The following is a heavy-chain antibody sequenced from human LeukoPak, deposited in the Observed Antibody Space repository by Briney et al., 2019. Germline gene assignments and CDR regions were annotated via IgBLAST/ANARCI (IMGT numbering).Heavy chain of an antibody. J-gene: IGHJ3*02. V-gene: IGHV3-33*01. Sequence: GGSLRLSCAASGFTFSSYGMHWVRQAPGKGLEWVAVIWYDGSDKYYTDSVKGRFTISRDNSKNTLYLQMNSLRTEDTAIYYCARAGDAFDIWGQGTMVTVSS. CDR3: ARAGDAFDI. CDR1: GFTFSSYG. CDR2: IWYDGSDK.